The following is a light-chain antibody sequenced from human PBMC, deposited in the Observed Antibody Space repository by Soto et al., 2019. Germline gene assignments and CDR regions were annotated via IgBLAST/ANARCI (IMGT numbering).Light chain of an antibody. CDR2: GAS. CDR3: QRYGNSYT. CDR1: QSVSTSF. Sequence: EIVLTQSPGTLSLSPGERATLSCRASQSVSTSFLAWYRQKPGQAPRLLIYGASVRAPGIPDRFSGSGSGTDFTITISRLEREDFGVYYCQRYGNSYTFGQGTKLEIK. J-gene: IGKJ2*01. V-gene: IGKV3-20*01.